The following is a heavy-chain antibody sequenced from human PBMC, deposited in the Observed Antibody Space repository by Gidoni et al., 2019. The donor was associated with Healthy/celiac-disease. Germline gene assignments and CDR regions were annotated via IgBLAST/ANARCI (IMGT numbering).Heavy chain of an antibody. V-gene: IGHV4-61*02. J-gene: IGHJ4*02. CDR3: ARVGGDCSSTSCYDY. D-gene: IGHD2-2*01. Sequence: QVQLQESGPGLGKPSPTLSLTGTVSGGSIRRGSYYWSWIRQPAGKGLEWIGRIYTRGSTNYNPPLKCRVTISVDTSKNQFSLKLSSVTAADTAVYYCARVGGDCSSTSCYDYWGQGTLVTVSS. CDR1: GGSIRRGSYY. CDR2: IYTRGST.